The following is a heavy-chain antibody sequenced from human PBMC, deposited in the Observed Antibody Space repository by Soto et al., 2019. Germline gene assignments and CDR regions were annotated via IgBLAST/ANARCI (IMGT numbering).Heavy chain of an antibody. CDR1: GFSFDYYG. CDR2: ISWNSGDI. CDR3: AKDNDLDRDGPFDY. J-gene: IGHJ4*02. V-gene: IGHV3-9*01. Sequence: EVQRVESGGGSVQPGRSLRLSCAASGFSFDYYGMHWVRQGPGKGLEWVSGISWNSGDIYYAESVKGRFTISRDNAKRSLYLQMNSLRTEDTALSYCAKDNDLDRDGPFDYWGQRTLVTVSS. D-gene: IGHD2-2*03.